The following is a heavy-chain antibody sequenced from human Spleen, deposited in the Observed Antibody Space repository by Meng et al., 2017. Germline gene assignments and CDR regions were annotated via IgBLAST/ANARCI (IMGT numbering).Heavy chain of an antibody. J-gene: IGHJ3*02. CDR2: INHSGST. Sequence: SETLSLTCVVSGGSFSDYYWSWIRQPPGKGLEWIGQINHSGSTYYSPSLKSRVTISVDTSKNQFSLNLNSVTAADSGVYYCARSPPIWFGSLTVPEAFDIWGQGTMVTVSS. D-gene: IGHD3-10*01. V-gene: IGHV4-34*01. CDR1: GGSFSDYY. CDR3: ARSPPIWFGSLTVPEAFDI.